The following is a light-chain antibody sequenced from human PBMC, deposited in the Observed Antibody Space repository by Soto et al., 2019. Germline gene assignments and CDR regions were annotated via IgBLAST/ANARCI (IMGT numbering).Light chain of an antibody. Sequence: IQMTQSPSSLSASVGDRVTITCRASQSISSWLAWYQQKPGKAPNLLISAASRLQSGVPSRFSGRGSGTDFTLTISSLQPEDFATYYCLQDYDYPRTFGQGTKVDIK. CDR1: QSISSW. CDR3: LQDYDYPRT. CDR2: AAS. J-gene: IGKJ1*01. V-gene: IGKV1-6*01.